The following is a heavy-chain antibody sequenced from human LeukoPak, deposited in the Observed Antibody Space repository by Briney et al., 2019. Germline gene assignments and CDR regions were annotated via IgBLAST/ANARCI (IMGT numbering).Heavy chain of an antibody. CDR2: ISYDGSNK. J-gene: IGHJ4*02. V-gene: IGHV3-30-3*01. D-gene: IGHD4-17*01. CDR1: GFTFSSYA. Sequence: PGGSLRLSCAASGFTFSSYAMHWVRQAPGKGLEWVAVISYDGSNKYYADSVKGRFTISRDNSKNTLYLQMSSLRAEDTAVYYCAREIPGDYGDYFFDYWGQGTLVTVSS. CDR3: AREIPGDYGDYFFDY.